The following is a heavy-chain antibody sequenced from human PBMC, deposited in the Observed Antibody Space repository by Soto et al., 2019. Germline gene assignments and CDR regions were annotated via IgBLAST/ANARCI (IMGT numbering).Heavy chain of an antibody. D-gene: IGHD3-9*01. CDR3: ASVGLFNYDILTGYPHHYFDY. CDR1: GGSISSSSYY. CDR2: IYYSGST. J-gene: IGHJ4*02. Sequence: QLQLQESGPGLVKPSETLSLTCTVSGGSISSSSYYWGWIRQPPGKGLEWIGSIYYSGSTYYNPSLKSRVTISVDTSKNQFSLKLSSVTAADTAVYYCASVGLFNYDILTGYPHHYFDYWGQGTLVTVSS. V-gene: IGHV4-39*01.